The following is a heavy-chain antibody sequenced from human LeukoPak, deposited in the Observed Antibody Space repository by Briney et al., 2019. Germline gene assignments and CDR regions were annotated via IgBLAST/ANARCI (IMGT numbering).Heavy chain of an antibody. CDR3: ASGEWEHH. Sequence: ASVKVSFKASGYTYTRYYLHWVRQAPGQRLEWLGWINPNSCGTHYAQKFQGRITMTRDTSISTAYMELSRLRSDDTAVYYCASGEWEHHWGQGTLVTVSS. CDR2: INPNSCGT. CDR1: GYTYTRYY. V-gene: IGHV1-2*02. J-gene: IGHJ5*02. D-gene: IGHD1-26*01.